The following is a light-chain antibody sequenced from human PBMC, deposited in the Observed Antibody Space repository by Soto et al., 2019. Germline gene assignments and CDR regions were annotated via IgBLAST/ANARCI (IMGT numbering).Light chain of an antibody. J-gene: IGKJ4*01. Sequence: DIQMTQSPSSVSASVGDRVTITCRASQDISSWLAWYQQKPGKATNLLIYAASSLQSGVPSRFSGSGSGTDFTLTISSLQPEDFATYYCQQANSFPLTFCGGTKPEIK. V-gene: IGKV1-12*01. CDR3: QQANSFPLT. CDR1: QDISSW. CDR2: AAS.